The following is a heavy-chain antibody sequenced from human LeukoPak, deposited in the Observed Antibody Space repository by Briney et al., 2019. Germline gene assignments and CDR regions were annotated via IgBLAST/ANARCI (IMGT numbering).Heavy chain of an antibody. D-gene: IGHD3-3*01. CDR1: RFTLSTYW. V-gene: IGHV3-7*01. CDR2: IKQDGSQE. J-gene: IGHJ4*02. CDR3: ARGVPYDSWSGPHYSDY. Sequence: GRSLRLSCAASRFTLSTYWMSWVRQAPGKGLEWVAHIKQDGSQEYYVDSVKGRFTISRDSAKNSLYLQMNSLRAEDTAVYYCARGVPYDSWSGPHYSDYWGQGTLVTVSS.